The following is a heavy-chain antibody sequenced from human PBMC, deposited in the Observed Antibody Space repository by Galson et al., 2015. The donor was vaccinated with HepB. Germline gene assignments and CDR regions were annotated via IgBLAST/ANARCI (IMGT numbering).Heavy chain of an antibody. CDR1: GYTFTGYY. D-gene: IGHD3-10*01. CDR2: INPNSGGT. CDR3: ARKMVRGITAFDI. J-gene: IGHJ3*02. V-gene: IGHV1-2*02. Sequence: SVKVSCKASGYTFTGYYMHWVRQAPGQGLEWMGWINPNSGGTNYAQKSQGRVTMTRDTSISTAYMELSRLRSDDTAVYYCARKMVRGITAFDIWGQGTMVTVSS.